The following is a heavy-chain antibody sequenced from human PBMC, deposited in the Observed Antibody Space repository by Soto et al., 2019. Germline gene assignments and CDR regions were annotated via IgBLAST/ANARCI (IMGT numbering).Heavy chain of an antibody. J-gene: IGHJ4*02. V-gene: IGHV3-11*06. CDR3: VRSGDNYNLLDY. Sequence: GGSLRLSCAASGFTFSDHYMSWIRQAPGKGLEWIGYSSNSGSFTRYADSVKGRFSISRDNAKNSLYLQINSLRGDDTAIYYRVRSGDNYNLLDYWGQGTPVTVSS. CDR1: GFTFSDHY. CDR2: SSNSGSFT. D-gene: IGHD1-1*01.